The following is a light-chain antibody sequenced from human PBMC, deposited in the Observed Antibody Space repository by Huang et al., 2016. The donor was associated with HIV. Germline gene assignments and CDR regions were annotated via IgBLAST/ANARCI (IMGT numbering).Light chain of an antibody. CDR3: QQRSNWPLFT. Sequence: EIVLTQSPATLSLSPGERATFSCKASQRVSSSLAWYQQKPGQAPRLLIYDTSTRATGIPARFSGSESGTDFTLTISSLEPEDFTVYYCQQRSNWPLFTFGPGTKVDIK. CDR2: DTS. V-gene: IGKV3-11*01. J-gene: IGKJ3*01. CDR1: QRVSSS.